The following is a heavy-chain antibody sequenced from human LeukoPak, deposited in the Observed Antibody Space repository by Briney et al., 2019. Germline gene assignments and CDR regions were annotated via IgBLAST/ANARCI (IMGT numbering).Heavy chain of an antibody. CDR1: GIIVSDSY. J-gene: IGHJ4*02. D-gene: IGHD2-2*02. V-gene: IGHV3-23*01. CDR2: ISGSSSHT. CDR3: AKEHDYTNAAPEWGFDS. Sequence: GGSLRLSCAASGIIVSDSYMTWVRHAPGKGLEWVSGISGSSSHTKDADFVRGRFTIYRDNSRNTLFLQLNSLTAEDTAVYYCAKEHDYTNAAPEWGFDSWGQGSLVIVSS.